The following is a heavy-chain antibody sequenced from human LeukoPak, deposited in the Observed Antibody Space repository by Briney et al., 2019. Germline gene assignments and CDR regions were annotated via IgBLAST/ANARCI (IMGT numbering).Heavy chain of an antibody. Sequence: GGSLRLSCAASGFTFSSYSMNWVRQAPGKGLEWVSSISSSSSYIYYADSVKGRFTISRDNAKNSLYLQMNSLRAEDTAVYYCAKDPLLWFGEHPHTEIWFDPWGQGTLVTVSS. CDR3: AKDPLLWFGEHPHTEIWFDP. D-gene: IGHD3-10*01. J-gene: IGHJ5*02. CDR1: GFTFSSYS. V-gene: IGHV3-21*04. CDR2: ISSSSSYI.